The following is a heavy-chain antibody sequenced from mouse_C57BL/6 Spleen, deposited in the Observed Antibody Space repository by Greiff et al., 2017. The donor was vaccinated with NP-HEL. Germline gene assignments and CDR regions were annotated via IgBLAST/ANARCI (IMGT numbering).Heavy chain of an antibody. D-gene: IGHD2-4*01. Sequence: ESGPGLVKPSQSLSLTCSVTGYSITSGYYWNWIRQFPGNKLEWMGYISYDGSNNYNPSLKNRISITRDTSKNQFFLKLNSVTTEDTATYYCARGLRRYFDYWGQGTTLTVSS. CDR2: ISYDGSN. CDR3: ARGLRRYFDY. V-gene: IGHV3-6*01. J-gene: IGHJ2*01. CDR1: GYSITSGYY.